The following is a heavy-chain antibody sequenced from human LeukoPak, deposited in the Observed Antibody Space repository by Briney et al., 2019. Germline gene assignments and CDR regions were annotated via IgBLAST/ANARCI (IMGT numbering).Heavy chain of an antibody. Sequence: SETLSLTCTVSSYSISSGYFWGWIRQSPGMGLEWIGSIYHSGTTSYNPSLKSRVTISVDTSKNQFSLKLSSVTAADTAIYYCARDGRAGSLFAYWGQGTLVTVSS. J-gene: IGHJ4*02. D-gene: IGHD6-19*01. CDR3: ARDGRAGSLFAY. CDR2: IYHSGTT. CDR1: SYSISSGYF. V-gene: IGHV4-38-2*02.